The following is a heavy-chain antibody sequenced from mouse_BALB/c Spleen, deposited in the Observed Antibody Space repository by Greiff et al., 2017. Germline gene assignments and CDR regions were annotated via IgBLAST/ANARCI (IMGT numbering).Heavy chain of an antibody. V-gene: IGHV2-9*02. J-gene: IGHJ4*01. CDR2: IWAGGST. CDR1: GFSLTSYG. D-gene: IGHD2-14*01. Sequence: QVQLKESGPGLVAPSQSLSITCTVSGFSLTSYGVHWVRQPPGKGLEWLGVIWAGGSTNYNSALMSRLSISKDNSKSQVFLKMNSLQTDDTAMYYCGRYDVDYYAMDDWGQGTSVTVSS. CDR3: GRYDVDYYAMDD.